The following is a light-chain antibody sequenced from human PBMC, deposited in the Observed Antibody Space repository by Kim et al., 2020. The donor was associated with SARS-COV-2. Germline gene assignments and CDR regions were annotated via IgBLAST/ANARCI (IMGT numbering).Light chain of an antibody. CDR2: RNN. V-gene: IGLV1-47*01. Sequence: QSVLTQPPSASGTPGQRVTISCSGSTSNIGSDYVYWYQQFPGTAPKLLIYRNNQRPSGVPDRFSASKSGTSASLAISGLRFEDEADYYCAAWDDSLVFGGGTQLTVL. J-gene: IGLJ3*02. CDR1: TSNIGSDY. CDR3: AAWDDSLV.